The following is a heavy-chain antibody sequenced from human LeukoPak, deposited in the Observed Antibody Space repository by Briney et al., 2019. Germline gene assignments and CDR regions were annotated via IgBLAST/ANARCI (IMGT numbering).Heavy chain of an antibody. CDR2: IDTSSTHM. V-gene: IGHV3-21*06. CDR3: ARSLVGAVIDY. J-gene: IGHJ4*02. D-gene: IGHD1-26*01. Sequence: GGSLRLSCEASGFTFSHYNINWVRQAPGRRLEWVSSIDTSSTHMNYADSVKGRFTISRDNARNSLYLQMHSLTVEDTAVYFCARSLVGAVIDYWGQGTLVTVSS. CDR1: GFTFSHYN.